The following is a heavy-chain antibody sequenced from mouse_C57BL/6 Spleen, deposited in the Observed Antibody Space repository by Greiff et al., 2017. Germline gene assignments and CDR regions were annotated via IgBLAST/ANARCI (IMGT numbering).Heavy chain of an antibody. CDR2: ILTGSGST. CDR1: GYTFTGYW. CDR3: ERWPYSYGSSGFDY. V-gene: IGHV1-9*01. D-gene: IGHD1-1*01. J-gene: IGHJ2*01. Sequence: QVQLQQSGAELMKPGASVKLSCKATGYTFTGYWIEWVKQRPGHGLEWIGEILTGSGSTNYNEKFKGKATFTAYTSSNTAYMQLSSLTTEDSAIYYCERWPYSYGSSGFDYWGQGTTLTVSS.